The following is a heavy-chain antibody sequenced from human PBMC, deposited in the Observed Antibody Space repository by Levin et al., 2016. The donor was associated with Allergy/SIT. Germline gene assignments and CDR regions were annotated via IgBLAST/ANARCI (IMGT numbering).Heavy chain of an antibody. V-gene: IGHV4-34*01. J-gene: IGHJ5*02. CDR1: GVSFRDDY. CDR3: ARGKRGNWNNHSWWFDP. D-gene: IGHD1/OR15-1a*01. Sequence: SETLSLTCGVYGVSFRDDYWTWIRQSPGKGLEWIGEIDHSGTTNYSPSLKSRVTLSIDTSKKQVSLSLYSVTAADTAVYYCARGKRGNWNNHSWWFDPWGQGTLVTVSS. CDR2: IDHSGTT.